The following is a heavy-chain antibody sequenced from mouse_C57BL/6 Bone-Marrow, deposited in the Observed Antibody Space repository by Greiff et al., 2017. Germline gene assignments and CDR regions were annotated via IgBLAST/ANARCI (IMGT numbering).Heavy chain of an antibody. V-gene: IGHV1-55*01. CDR2: ISPGSGSL. J-gene: IGHJ1*03. D-gene: IGHD2-5*01. CDR1: GYTFTSYW. Sequence: QVQLQQPGAELVKPGASVKMSCKASGYTFTSYWITWVKQRPGQGLEWIGDISPGSGSLNYNEKFKSKATLTVDTSSSTAYMQLSSLTSEDSAVYYCARTDYSNYWYFDVWGTGTTVTVSS. CDR3: ARTDYSNYWYFDV.